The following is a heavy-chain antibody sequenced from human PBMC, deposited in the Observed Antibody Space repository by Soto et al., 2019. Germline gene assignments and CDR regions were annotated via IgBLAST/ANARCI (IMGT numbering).Heavy chain of an antibody. V-gene: IGHV1-18*01. Sequence: ASVKVSCKASGYTFTSYGISWVRQAPGQGLEWMGWISAYNGNTNYAQKLQGRVTMTTDTSTSTAYIELRSLRSDDTAVYYCARDPGITIFGVVRVGYYGMDVWGQGTTVTVSS. CDR2: ISAYNGNT. D-gene: IGHD3-3*01. CDR3: ARDPGITIFGVVRVGYYGMDV. J-gene: IGHJ6*02. CDR1: GYTFTSYG.